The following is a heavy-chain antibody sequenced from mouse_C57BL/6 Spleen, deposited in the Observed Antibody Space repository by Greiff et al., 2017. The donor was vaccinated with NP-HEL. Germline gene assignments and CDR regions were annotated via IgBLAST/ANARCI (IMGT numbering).Heavy chain of an antibody. Sequence: EVQLVESGGGLVKPGGSLKLSCAASGFTFSDYGMHWVRQAPEKGLEWVAYISSGSSTIYYADTVKGRFTISRDNAKNTLFLQMTSLRSEDTAMYYCARPGYYSNYGFAYWGQGTLVTVSA. J-gene: IGHJ3*01. CDR3: ARPGYYSNYGFAY. V-gene: IGHV5-17*01. D-gene: IGHD2-5*01. CDR1: GFTFSDYG. CDR2: ISSGSSTI.